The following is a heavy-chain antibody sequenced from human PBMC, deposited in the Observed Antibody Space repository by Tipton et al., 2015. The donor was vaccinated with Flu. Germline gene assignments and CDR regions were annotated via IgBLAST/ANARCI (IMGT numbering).Heavy chain of an antibody. CDR2: IYYIGST. V-gene: IGHV4-59*01. Sequence: TLSLTCTISGGSIGNYYWSWFRQPPGKGLEWIGQIYYIGSTTYNPSVESRVSISLDTSENMVSLKLASVTAADTAVYYCARMFIRSGWYADYWGQGTLVTVSS. CDR1: GGSIGNYY. D-gene: IGHD6-19*01. J-gene: IGHJ4*02. CDR3: ARMFIRSGWYADY.